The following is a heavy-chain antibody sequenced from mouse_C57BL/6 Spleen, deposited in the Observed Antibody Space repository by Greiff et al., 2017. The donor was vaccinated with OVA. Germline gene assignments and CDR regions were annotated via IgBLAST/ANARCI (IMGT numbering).Heavy chain of an antibody. J-gene: IGHJ4*01. Sequence: EVKLQQSGPELVKPGASVKISCKASGYTFTDYYMNWVKQSHGKSLEWIGDINPNNGGTSYNQKFKGKATLTVDKSSSTAYMELRSLTSEDSAVYYCARSPGMDYWGQGTSVTVSS. CDR3: ARSPGMDY. D-gene: IGHD4-1*01. CDR1: GYTFTDYY. V-gene: IGHV1-26*01. CDR2: INPNNGGT.